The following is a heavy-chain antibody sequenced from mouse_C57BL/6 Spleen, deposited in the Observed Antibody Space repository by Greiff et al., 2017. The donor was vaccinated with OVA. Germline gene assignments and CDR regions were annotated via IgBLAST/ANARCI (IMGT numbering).Heavy chain of an antibody. Sequence: EVQLQQSGTVLARPGASVKMSCKTSGYTFTSYWMHWVKQRPGQGLEWLGAIYPGNSDTSYNQKFKGKAKLTAVTSASTAYMELSSLTNEDSAVYYCTRSHYGNYAGAMDYWGQGTSVTVSS. CDR2: IYPGNSDT. J-gene: IGHJ4*01. CDR3: TRSHYGNYAGAMDY. V-gene: IGHV1-5*01. D-gene: IGHD2-1*01. CDR1: GYTFTSYW.